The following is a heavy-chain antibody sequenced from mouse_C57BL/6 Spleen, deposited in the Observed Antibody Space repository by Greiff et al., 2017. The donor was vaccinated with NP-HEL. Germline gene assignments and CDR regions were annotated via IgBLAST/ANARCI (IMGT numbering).Heavy chain of an antibody. CDR1: GYAFSSSW. D-gene: IGHD1-1*01. V-gene: IGHV1-82*01. CDR2: IYPGDGDT. CDR3: ARCYYGSSHYFDY. J-gene: IGHJ2*01. Sequence: VQLQQSGPELVKPGASVKISCKASGYAFSSSWMNWVKQRPGKGLEWIGRIYPGDGDTNYNGKFKGKATLTADKSSSTAYMQLSSLTSEDSAVYFCARCYYGSSHYFDYWGQGTTLTVSS.